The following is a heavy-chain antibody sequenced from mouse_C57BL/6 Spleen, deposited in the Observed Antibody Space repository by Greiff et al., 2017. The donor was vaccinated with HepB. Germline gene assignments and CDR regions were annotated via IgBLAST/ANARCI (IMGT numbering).Heavy chain of an antibody. J-gene: IGHJ2*01. D-gene: IGHD4-1*01. CDR3: ARLAGTGYYFDY. CDR1: GYALSSSW. V-gene: IGHV1-82*01. Sequence: QVQLQQSGPELVKPGASVKISCKASGYALSSSWMNWVKQRPGKGLEWIGRIYPGDGDTNYNGKFKGKATLTADKSSSTAYMQLSSLTSEDSAVYFCARLAGTGYYFDYWGQGTTLTVSS. CDR2: IYPGDGDT.